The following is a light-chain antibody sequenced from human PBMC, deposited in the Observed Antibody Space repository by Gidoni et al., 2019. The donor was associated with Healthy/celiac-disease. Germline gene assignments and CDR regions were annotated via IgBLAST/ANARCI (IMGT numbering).Light chain of an antibody. CDR3: QQSYSTPPYT. CDR1: QSISSY. J-gene: IGKJ2*01. Sequence: IQMTQSPSSLSASVGDRVTITCRASQSISSYLNWYQQKQGKAPKLLIYAASSLQSSVPSRFSGSGSWTDFTLTISSLQPEDFATYYCQQSYSTPPYTFGQGTKLEIK. V-gene: IGKV1-39*01. CDR2: AAS.